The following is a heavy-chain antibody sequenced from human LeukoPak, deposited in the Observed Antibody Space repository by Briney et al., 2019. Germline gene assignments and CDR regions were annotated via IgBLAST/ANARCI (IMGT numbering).Heavy chain of an antibody. J-gene: IGHJ4*02. V-gene: IGHV4-59*12. Sequence: SETLSLTCTVSGGSISSYYWSWIRQPPGKGLEWIGYIYYSGSTNYNPSLKSRVTIPVDTSKNQFSLKLSSVTAADTAVYYCAREANTGGYFDYWGQGTLVTVSS. CDR1: GGSISSYY. CDR2: IYYSGST. CDR3: AREANTGGYFDY. D-gene: IGHD3-16*01.